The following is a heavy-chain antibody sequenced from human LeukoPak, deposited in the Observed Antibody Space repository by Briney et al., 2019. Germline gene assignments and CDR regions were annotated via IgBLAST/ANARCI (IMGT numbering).Heavy chain of an antibody. D-gene: IGHD6-13*01. CDR3: ASGRQLGY. V-gene: IGHV3-7*01. CDR1: GFTFSNYW. J-gene: IGHJ4*02. CDR2: IKEDGSEK. Sequence: PGGSLRLSCAASGFTFSNYWMSWVRQAPGKGLEWVANIKEDGSEKYYVDSVKGRFTISRDNARNSLYLQMNSLRVEDTAVYYCASGRQLGYWGQGTLDTVSS.